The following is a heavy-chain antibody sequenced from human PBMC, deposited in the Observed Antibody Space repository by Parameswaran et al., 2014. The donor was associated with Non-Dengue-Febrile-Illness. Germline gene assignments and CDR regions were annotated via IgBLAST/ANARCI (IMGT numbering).Heavy chain of an antibody. CDR3: AACNTSCHVFSRFDY. Sequence: VRQAPGKGLEWVSAISGSGVSTYYAGSVKGRFTISRDNSKNTLYLQMNSLRAEDTALYYCAACNTSCHVFSRFDYWGQGTLVTVSS. D-gene: IGHD2-2*01. J-gene: IGHJ4*02. CDR2: ISGSGVST. V-gene: IGHV3-23*01.